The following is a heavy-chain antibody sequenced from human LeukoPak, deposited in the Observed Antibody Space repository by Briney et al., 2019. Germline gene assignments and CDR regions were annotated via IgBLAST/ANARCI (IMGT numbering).Heavy chain of an antibody. D-gene: IGHD1-26*01. Sequence: PGGSLRLSCAASGFTFSDYYMSWIRQAPGKGLEWVSYISSSGSTIYYADSVKGRFTISRDNAKNSLYLQMNSLRAGDTAVYYCARDDGLLDPYYYYMDVWGKGTTVTVSS. CDR3: ARDDGLLDPYYYYMDV. CDR2: ISSSGSTI. CDR1: GFTFSDYY. V-gene: IGHV3-11*01. J-gene: IGHJ6*03.